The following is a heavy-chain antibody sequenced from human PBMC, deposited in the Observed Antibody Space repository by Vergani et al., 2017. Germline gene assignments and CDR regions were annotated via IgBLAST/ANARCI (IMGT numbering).Heavy chain of an antibody. V-gene: IGHV3-21*01. Sequence: EVQLVESGGGLVKPGGSLRLSCAASGFTFSSYSMNWVRQAPGKGLEWVSSISSSSSYIYYADSVKGRFTSSRDNAKNSLYLQMNSLRAEDTAVYYCARDILYGDYGNAFDIWGQGTMVTVSS. D-gene: IGHD4-17*01. CDR3: ARDILYGDYGNAFDI. CDR1: GFTFSSYS. J-gene: IGHJ3*02. CDR2: ISSSSSYI.